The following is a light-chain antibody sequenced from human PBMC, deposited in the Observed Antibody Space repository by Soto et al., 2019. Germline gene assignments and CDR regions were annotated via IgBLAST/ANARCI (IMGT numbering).Light chain of an antibody. CDR3: QQYNNWPPWT. Sequence: EIVMTQSPATLSVSPGERATLSCRASQNINNNLAWYQQKPGQSPRLLIYGASTRATGIPARFSGSGSGTEFTLTISSLQSEDFAVYYCQQYNNWPPWTFGRGTKVDIK. V-gene: IGKV3-15*01. J-gene: IGKJ1*01. CDR2: GAS. CDR1: QNINNN.